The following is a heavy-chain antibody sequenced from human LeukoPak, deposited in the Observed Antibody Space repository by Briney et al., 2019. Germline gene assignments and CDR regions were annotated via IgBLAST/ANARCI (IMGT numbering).Heavy chain of an antibody. V-gene: IGHV3-9*03. D-gene: IGHD3-3*01. CDR1: GFAFDDYA. CDR2: ISWNSGSI. J-gene: IGHJ4*02. CDR3: AKDRVTTIFGGPFDY. Sequence: PGRSLRLSCAASGFAFDDYAMHWVRQAPGKGLEWVSGISWNSGSIGYADSVKGRFTISRDNAKNSLYLQMNSLRAEDMALYYCAKDRVTTIFGGPFDYWGQGTLVTVSS.